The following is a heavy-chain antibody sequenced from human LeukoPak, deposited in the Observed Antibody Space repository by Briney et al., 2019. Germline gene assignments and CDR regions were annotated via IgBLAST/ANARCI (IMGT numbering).Heavy chain of an antibody. CDR1: GGSISSSSYY. D-gene: IGHD2-2*01. J-gene: IGHJ4*02. Sequence: SETLSLTCTVSGGSISSSSYYWGWIRQPPGKGLEWIGYIYYSGSTYYNPSLKSRVTISVDTSKNQFSLKLSSVTAADTAVYYCARGGGYCSSTSCYSKGFASDYWGQGTLVTVSS. CDR2: IYYSGST. V-gene: IGHV4-61*05. CDR3: ARGGGYCSSTSCYSKGFASDY.